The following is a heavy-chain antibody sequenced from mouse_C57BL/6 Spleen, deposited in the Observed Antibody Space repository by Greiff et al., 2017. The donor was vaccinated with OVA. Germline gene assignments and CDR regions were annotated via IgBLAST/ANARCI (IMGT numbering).Heavy chain of an antibody. CDR2: IRLKSDNYAT. J-gene: IGHJ2*01. CDR1: GFTFSNYW. V-gene: IGHV6-3*01. D-gene: IGHD1-1*01. Sequence: SGGGLVQPGGSMKLSCVASGFTFSNYWMNWVRQSPEKGLEWVAQIRLKSDNYATHYAESVKGRFTISRDDSKSSVYLQMNNLRAEDTGIYYCTGGTVVADFDYWGQGTTLTVSS. CDR3: TGGTVVADFDY.